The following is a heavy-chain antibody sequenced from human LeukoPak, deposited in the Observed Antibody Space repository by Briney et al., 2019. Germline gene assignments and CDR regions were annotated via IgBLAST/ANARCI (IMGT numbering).Heavy chain of an antibody. V-gene: IGHV3-23*01. CDR1: GLSLRDYA. Sequence: GGSLRLSCAASGLSLRDYARSWVRQAPGQGLEWVSTISDDGSGTYYADSVKGRFTISRDNSKNTLFLQINSLRAEDSAVYYCATDRERDPSVYYLVGGQGTLITVSS. D-gene: IGHD3-22*01. J-gene: IGHJ4*02. CDR3: ATDRERDPSVYYLV. CDR2: ISDDGSGT.